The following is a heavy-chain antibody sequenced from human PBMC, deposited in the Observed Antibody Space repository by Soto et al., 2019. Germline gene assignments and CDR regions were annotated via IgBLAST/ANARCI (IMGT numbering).Heavy chain of an antibody. CDR2: IYHSGST. Sequence: QVQLQESGPGLVKPSETLSLPCTVSGDSINDYYWSWIRQPPGKGLEWIGYIYHSGSTNYNPSLKSRVTISVETSKNQFSLKLRSVTAADTAVYFCARYRNDYVWGTLGQGTMVTFSS. J-gene: IGHJ5*02. CDR3: ARYRNDYVWGT. V-gene: IGHV4-59*01. CDR1: GDSINDYY. D-gene: IGHD3-16*01.